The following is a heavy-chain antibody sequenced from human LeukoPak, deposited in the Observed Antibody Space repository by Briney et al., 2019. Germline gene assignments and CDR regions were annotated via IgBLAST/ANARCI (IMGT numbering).Heavy chain of an antibody. D-gene: IGHD6-13*01. J-gene: IGHJ4*02. V-gene: IGHV3-23*01. CDR3: AKGPRSSSWYHFDN. CDR1: GFTFSTYA. Sequence: GGSLRLSCAASGFTFSTYAMSWVRVRQAPGKGLDWVSTITGSGDRTYYTDSVKGRFTISRDNSKNTLYLQMNSLRAGDTAVFYCAKGPRSSSWYHFDNWGQGTLVTVSS. CDR2: ITGSGDRT.